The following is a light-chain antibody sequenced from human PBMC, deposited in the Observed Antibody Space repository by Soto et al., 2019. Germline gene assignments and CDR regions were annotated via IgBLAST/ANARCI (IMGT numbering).Light chain of an antibody. CDR1: QSISAW. J-gene: IGKJ1*01. CDR2: DAS. Sequence: IHITHSPSTLSSSVLYIFTITCLASQSISAWLAWYQQKPGEAPTLLIYDASSLESGVPSRFSGGGSETEFTLTISSLQPDDVATYYCQHYHDYPWTFGQGTKVDIK. V-gene: IGKV1-5*01. CDR3: QHYHDYPWT.